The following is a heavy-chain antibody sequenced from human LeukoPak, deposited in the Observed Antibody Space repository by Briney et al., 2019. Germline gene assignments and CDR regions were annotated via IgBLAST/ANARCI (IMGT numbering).Heavy chain of an antibody. Sequence: GGSLRLSCAGSGFTFSSYSMNWVRQAPGKGLEWVSSITSSSSYIYYADSVKGRFTISRDNAKKSVYLQMNSLRAEDTAVYYCARVTRGGYDGYFDYWGQGTLVTVSS. CDR2: ITSSSSYI. V-gene: IGHV3-21*01. J-gene: IGHJ4*02. CDR1: GFTFSSYS. D-gene: IGHD5-12*01. CDR3: ARVTRGGYDGYFDY.